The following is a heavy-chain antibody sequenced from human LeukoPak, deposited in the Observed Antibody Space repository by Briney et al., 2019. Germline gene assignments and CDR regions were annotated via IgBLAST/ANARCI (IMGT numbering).Heavy chain of an antibody. CDR1: GFTFDDYA. D-gene: IGHD5-24*01. Sequence: QSGRSLRLSCAASGFTFDDYAMHWVRQAPGKGLEWVSGISWNSGSIGYADSVKGRFTISRDNAKNSLYLQMNSLRAEDTAVYYCARGRWLQPTDYWGQGTLVTVSS. CDR3: ARGRWLQPTDY. CDR2: ISWNSGSI. V-gene: IGHV3-9*01. J-gene: IGHJ4*02.